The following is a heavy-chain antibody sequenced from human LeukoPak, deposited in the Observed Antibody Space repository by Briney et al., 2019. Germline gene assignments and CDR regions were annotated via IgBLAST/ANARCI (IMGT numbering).Heavy chain of an antibody. CDR3: AKGRGYSSSSGIDY. V-gene: IGHV3-53*01. D-gene: IGHD6-6*01. CDR2: ISGSA. Sequence: GGSLRLSCAASGFTVSSNYMSWVRQAPGKGLEWVSPISGSAYYADSVKGRFTISRDNSKNTLYLQMNSLRAEDTAVYYCAKGRGYSSSSGIDYWGQGTLVTVSS. J-gene: IGHJ4*02. CDR1: GFTVSSNY.